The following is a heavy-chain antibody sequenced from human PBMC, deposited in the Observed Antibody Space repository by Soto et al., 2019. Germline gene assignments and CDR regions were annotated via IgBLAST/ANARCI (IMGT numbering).Heavy chain of an antibody. D-gene: IGHD2-2*01. Sequence: EVQLVESGGGLVQPGGSLRLSCAASGFTFSSYWMHWVRQAPGKGLVWVSRINSDGSSTSYADSVKGRFTISRDNAKNTLYLQMNSLRAEDTAVYYCARGYCSSTSCYGGGNDAFDIWGQGTMVTVSS. CDR3: ARGYCSSTSCYGGGNDAFDI. CDR1: GFTFSSYW. CDR2: INSDGSST. J-gene: IGHJ3*02. V-gene: IGHV3-74*01.